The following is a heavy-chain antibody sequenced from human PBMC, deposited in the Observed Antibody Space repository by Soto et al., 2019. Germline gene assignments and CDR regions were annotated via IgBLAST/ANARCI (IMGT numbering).Heavy chain of an antibody. CDR2: IDSSGGGI. J-gene: IGHJ4*02. CDR1: GFSLSTYA. Sequence: EVQVLESGGGLVQPVGSLRITCEASGFSLSTYAMSCVRQAPGKGLEWVSVIDSSGGGIYYADSVKGRFTISRDNSTNAMHLQMNSLRAEDTAIYYCAKEIGVSQVWYPYFDNWGQGTLVTVSS. D-gene: IGHD6-13*01. V-gene: IGHV3-23*01. CDR3: AKEIGVSQVWYPYFDN.